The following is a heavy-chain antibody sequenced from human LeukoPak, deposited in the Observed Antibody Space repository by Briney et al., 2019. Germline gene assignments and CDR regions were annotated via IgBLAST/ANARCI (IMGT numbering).Heavy chain of an antibody. D-gene: IGHD3-22*01. CDR3: AREGGGPYYYDSSGYPLDY. V-gene: IGHV1-46*01. CDR2: INPSGGST. Sequence: ASVKVSCKASVYTFTSYYMHWVRQAPGQGLEWMGIINPSGGSTSYAQKFQGRVTMTRDTSTSTVYMELSSLRSEDTAVYYCAREGGGPYYYDSSGYPLDYWGQGTLVTVSS. J-gene: IGHJ4*02. CDR1: VYTFTSYY.